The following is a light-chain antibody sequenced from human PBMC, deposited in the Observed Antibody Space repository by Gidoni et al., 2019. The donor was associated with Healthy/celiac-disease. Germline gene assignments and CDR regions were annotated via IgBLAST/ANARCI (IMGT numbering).Light chain of an antibody. CDR2: GAS. J-gene: IGKJ2*01. Sequence: EIVLTQSPGTLSLSPGERATLSCRASQSVSSSYLAWYPQKPGQAPRLLIYGASSRATGIPDRFSGSGSGTDFTLTISRLEPEDFAVYYCQQYGSSLLMYTFGQGTKLEIK. V-gene: IGKV3-20*01. CDR3: QQYGSSLLMYT. CDR1: QSVSSSY.